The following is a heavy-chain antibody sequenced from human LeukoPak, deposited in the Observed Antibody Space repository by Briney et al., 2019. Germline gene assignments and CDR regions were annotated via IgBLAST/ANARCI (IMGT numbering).Heavy chain of an antibody. CDR3: ARTPAAAGTPTLDY. CDR1: GGSFSGYY. V-gene: IGHV4-34*01. D-gene: IGHD6-13*01. J-gene: IGHJ4*02. Sequence: PSETLSLTCAVYGGSFSGYYWSWIRQPPGKGPERIGEINHSGSTNYNPSPKSRVTISVDTSKNQFSLKLSSVTAADTAVYYCARTPAAAGTPTLDYWGQGTLVTVSS. CDR2: INHSGST.